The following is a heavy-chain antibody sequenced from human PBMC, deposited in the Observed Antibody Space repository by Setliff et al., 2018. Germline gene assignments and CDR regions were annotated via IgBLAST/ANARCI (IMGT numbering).Heavy chain of an antibody. J-gene: IGHJ3*02. D-gene: IGHD6-19*01. CDR2: IGGGGDI. Sequence: PGGSLRPSCAVSGLTFTNYALHWVRQATGKGLEWVSAIGGGGDIYYLDSVKGRFTISRDDAKDSMYLQMNNLGVGDTAVYYCASHEPWLWNAFDNWGQGTMVTVSS. CDR1: GLTFTNYA. V-gene: IGHV3-13*01. CDR3: ASHEPWLWNAFDN.